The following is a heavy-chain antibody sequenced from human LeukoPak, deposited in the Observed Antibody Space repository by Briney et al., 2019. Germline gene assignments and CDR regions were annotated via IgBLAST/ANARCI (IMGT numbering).Heavy chain of an antibody. V-gene: IGHV3-11*01. CDR3: ARFWFYYYHYIDV. J-gene: IGHJ6*03. CDR2: INRGGSTI. Sequence: GGSLTLSCAVSGFTFSEHNMNWNRQSPGKGLEWISYINRGGSTIFYADSVKGRFTISRDNSKNSLYLQMSSLTAEDTAVYYCARFWFYYYHYIDVWGKGTTVTVSS. D-gene: IGHD3-3*01. CDR1: GFTFSEHN.